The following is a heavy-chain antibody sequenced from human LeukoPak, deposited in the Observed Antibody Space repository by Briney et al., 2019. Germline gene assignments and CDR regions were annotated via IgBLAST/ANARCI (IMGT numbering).Heavy chain of an antibody. Sequence: SETLSLTCTVSGGSISSSSYYWGWIRQPPGKGLEWIGSIYYSGSTYYNPSLKSRFTISVDTSKNQFSLKLSSVTAADTAVYYCARVGDDILTGYYIPYFDYWGQGTLVTVSS. CDR3: ARVGDDILTGYYIPYFDY. CDR2: IYYSGST. J-gene: IGHJ4*02. D-gene: IGHD3-9*01. V-gene: IGHV4-39*07. CDR1: GGSISSSSYY.